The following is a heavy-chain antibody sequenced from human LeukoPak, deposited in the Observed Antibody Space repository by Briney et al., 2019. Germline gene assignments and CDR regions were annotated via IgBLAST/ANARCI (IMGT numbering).Heavy chain of an antibody. J-gene: IGHJ4*02. CDR1: GFTFSSYW. V-gene: IGHV3-7*01. CDR2: IKQDGSEK. CDR3: AKSGSAADPNFDY. Sequence: GGSLRLSCAASGFTFSSYWISWVREAPGRVLEWVANIKQDGSEKYYVDSVKGRFTISRDNAKKSLYLQMNSLRAEDTAVYYCAKSGSAADPNFDYWGQGTLVTVSS. D-gene: IGHD6-13*01.